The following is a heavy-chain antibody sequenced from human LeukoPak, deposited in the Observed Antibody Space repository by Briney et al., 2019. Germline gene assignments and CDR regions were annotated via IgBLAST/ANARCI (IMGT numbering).Heavy chain of an antibody. D-gene: IGHD6-6*01. CDR3: ARSLARPKGDFDY. Sequence: SETLSLTCTVSGYSISSGYYWGWIRQPPGKGLEWIGSIYHSGSTYYNPSLKSRVTISVDTSKNQFSLKLSSVTAADTAVYYCARSLARPKGDFDYWGQGTLSPSPQ. J-gene: IGHJ4*02. V-gene: IGHV4-38-2*02. CDR1: GYSISSGYY. CDR2: IYHSGST.